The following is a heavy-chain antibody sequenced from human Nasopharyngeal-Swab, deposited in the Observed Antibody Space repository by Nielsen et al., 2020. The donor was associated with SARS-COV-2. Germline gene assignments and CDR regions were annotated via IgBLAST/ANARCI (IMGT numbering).Heavy chain of an antibody. V-gene: IGHV3-48*01. J-gene: IGHJ3*02. CDR3: AKDDAFDI. CDR1: GFTFSTYS. CDR2: ITRSSSAI. Sequence: GGSLRLSCAASGFTFSTYSMNWVRQAPGKGLEWIAYITRSSSAIKYADSVKGRFTLSRDNAKNSLYLQMNSLRAEDTGLYYCAKDDAFDIWGQGTMVTVSS.